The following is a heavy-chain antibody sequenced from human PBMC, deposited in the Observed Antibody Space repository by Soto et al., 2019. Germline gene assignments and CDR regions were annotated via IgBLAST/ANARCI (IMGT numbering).Heavy chain of an antibody. V-gene: IGHV3-15*07. CDR3: TTGLIQLWLIWFDP. CDR2: IKSKTDGGTT. CDR1: GFTFSNAW. J-gene: IGHJ5*02. Sequence: EVQLVESGGGLVKPGGSLRLSCAASGFTFSNAWMNWVRQAPGKGLEWVGRIKSKTDGGTTDYAAPVKGRFTISRNDSKHTLNLQMNSPKTADTAVYYCTTGLIQLWLIWFDPWGQGTLVTVSS. D-gene: IGHD5-18*01.